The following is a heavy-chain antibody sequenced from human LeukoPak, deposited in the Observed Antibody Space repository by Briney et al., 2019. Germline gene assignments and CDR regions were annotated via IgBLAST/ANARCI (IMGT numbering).Heavy chain of an antibody. D-gene: IGHD4-17*01. CDR1: GGSFSGYY. V-gene: IGHV4-34*01. CDR2: INHSGST. CDR3: ARRDTTVTFDY. J-gene: IGHJ4*02. Sequence: PSETLSLTCAVYGGSFSGYYWSWIRQPPGRGLEWIGEINHSGSTNYNPSLKSRVTISVDTSKNQFSLKLSSVTAADTAVYYCARRDTTVTFDYWGQGTLVTVSS.